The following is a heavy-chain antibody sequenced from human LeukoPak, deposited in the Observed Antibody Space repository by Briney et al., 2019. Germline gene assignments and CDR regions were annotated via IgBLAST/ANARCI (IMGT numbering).Heavy chain of an antibody. CDR2: TRNKANSYTT. Sequence: GGSLRLSCAAFRFTFSDYYMSWIRQAPGKGLEWVGRTRNKANSYTTEYAASVKGRFTISRDDSKNSLYLQMNSLKTEDTAVYYCARGPMIVPGAFDIWGQGTMVTVSS. CDR3: ARGPMIVPGAFDI. D-gene: IGHD3-22*01. CDR1: RFTFSDYY. V-gene: IGHV3-72*01. J-gene: IGHJ3*02.